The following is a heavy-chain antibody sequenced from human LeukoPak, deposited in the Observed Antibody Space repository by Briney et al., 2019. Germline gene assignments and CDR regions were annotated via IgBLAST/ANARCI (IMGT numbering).Heavy chain of an antibody. CDR3: ARDRVAVAVAGGGY. J-gene: IGHJ4*02. V-gene: IGHV4-39*07. D-gene: IGHD6-19*01. CDR1: GGSISSSSYY. Sequence: SETLSLTCTVSGGSISSSSYYWGWIRQPPGKGLEWIGSIYYSGSTYYNPSLKSRVTISIDTSKNQFSLKLSSVTAADTAVYYCARDRVAVAVAGGGYWGLGTLVTVSS. CDR2: IYYSGST.